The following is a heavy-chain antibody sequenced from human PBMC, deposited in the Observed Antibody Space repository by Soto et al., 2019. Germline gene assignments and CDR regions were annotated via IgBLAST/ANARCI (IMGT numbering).Heavy chain of an antibody. D-gene: IGHD6-6*01. CDR2: IYYSGST. J-gene: IGHJ4*02. CDR1: GGSISGGTFY. CDR3: ARELYSSSSSGYFDY. V-gene: IGHV4-31*03. Sequence: PSETLSLTCTVSGGSISGGTFYWSWIRQHPGKGLEWIGYIYYSGSTYYNPSLKSRVTISMGTSKNQFSLNLSSVTAADTAVYYCARELYSSSSSGYFDYWGQGALVTVSS.